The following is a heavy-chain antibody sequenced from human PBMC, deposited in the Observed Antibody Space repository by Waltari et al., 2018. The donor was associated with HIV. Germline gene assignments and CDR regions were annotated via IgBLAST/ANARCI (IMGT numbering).Heavy chain of an antibody. V-gene: IGHV4-31*03. J-gene: IGHJ4*02. CDR1: GATISSAGYS. D-gene: IGHD3-22*01. Sequence: QVQLQESGPGLGKPSQTLSLTCTVSGATISSAGYSWSWNRQPPGKGRGWIGYIYYSGSTYYNPSLKSRVTISVDTSKNQFSLKMTSVTAADTAVYYCARRRDYDNSGHYYYFDYWGQGALVTVSS. CDR3: ARRRDYDNSGHYYYFDY. CDR2: IYYSGST.